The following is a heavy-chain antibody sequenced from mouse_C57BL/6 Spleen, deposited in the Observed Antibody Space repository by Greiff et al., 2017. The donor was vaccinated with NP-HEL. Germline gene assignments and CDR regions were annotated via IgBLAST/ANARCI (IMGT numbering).Heavy chain of an antibody. V-gene: IGHV14-4*01. CDR2: IDPENGDT. CDR1: GFNIKDDY. J-gene: IGHJ4*01. D-gene: IGHD2-1*01. CDR3: TTGGGNGAMDY. Sequence: VQLKESGAELVRPGASVKLSCTASGFNIKDDYMHWVKQRPEQGLEWIGWIDPENGDTEYASKFQGKATITADTSSNTAYLQLSSLTSEDTAVYYCTTGGGNGAMDYWGQGTSVTVSS.